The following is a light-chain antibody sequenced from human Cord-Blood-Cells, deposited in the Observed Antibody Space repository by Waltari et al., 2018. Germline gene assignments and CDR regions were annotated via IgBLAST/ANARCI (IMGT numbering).Light chain of an antibody. CDR3: CSYAGSSTWV. Sequence: QSALTQPASESGSAGQSITISCTAPSTDVGSYHLVPWYLQHPGKAPKLMIYVGSNRPPGVSNRVSGCKSGNTASLTTSGLQAEDEADYYCCSYAGSSTWVFSGGTKLTVL. CDR1: STDVGSYHL. V-gene: IGLV2-23*01. CDR2: VGS. J-gene: IGLJ3*02.